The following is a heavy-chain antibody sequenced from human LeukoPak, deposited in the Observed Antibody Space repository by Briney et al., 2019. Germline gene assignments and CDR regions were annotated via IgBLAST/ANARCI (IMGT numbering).Heavy chain of an antibody. D-gene: IGHD3-22*01. Sequence: PGGSLRLSCAASGFTFSSYSMNWVRQAPGKGLEWVGFIRSKAYGGTTEYAASVKGRFTISRDDSKSIADLQMNSLKTEDTAVYYCTRSGNYYDSRGYPKYYFDYWGQGTLVTVSS. J-gene: IGHJ4*02. V-gene: IGHV3-49*04. CDR2: IRSKAYGGTT. CDR1: GFTFSSYS. CDR3: TRSGNYYDSRGYPKYYFDY.